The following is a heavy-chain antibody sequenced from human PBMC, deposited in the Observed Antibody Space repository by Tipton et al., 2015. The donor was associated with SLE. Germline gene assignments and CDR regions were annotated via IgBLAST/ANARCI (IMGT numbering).Heavy chain of an antibody. CDR1: GGSISSYY. J-gene: IGHJ4*02. V-gene: IGHV4-59*01. CDR3: ARGWTVANSQVGY. CDR2: IYYSGST. D-gene: IGHD4-23*01. Sequence: TLSLTCTVSGGSISSYYWNWIRQPPGKGLEWIGYIYYSGSTNYNPFLKSRVTISVDTSKNQFSLKLSSVTAADTAVYYCARGWTVANSQVGYWGQGTLVTVSS.